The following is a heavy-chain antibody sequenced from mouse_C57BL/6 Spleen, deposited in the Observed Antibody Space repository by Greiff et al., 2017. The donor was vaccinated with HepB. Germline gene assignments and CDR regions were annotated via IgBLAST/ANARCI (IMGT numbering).Heavy chain of an antibody. CDR1: GFSLTSYG. Sequence: VKLMESGPGLVQPSQSLSITCTVSGFSLTSYGVHWVRQSPGKGLEWLGVIWSGGSTDYNAAFISRLSISKDNSKSQVFFKMNSLQADDTAIYYWARNYRDVWYFDVWGTGTTVTVSS. V-gene: IGHV2-2*01. J-gene: IGHJ1*03. D-gene: IGHD3-3*01. CDR2: IWSGGST. CDR3: ARNYRDVWYFDV.